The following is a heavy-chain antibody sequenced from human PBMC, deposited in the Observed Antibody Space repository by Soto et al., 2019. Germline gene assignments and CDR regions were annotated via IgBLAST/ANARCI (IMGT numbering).Heavy chain of an antibody. V-gene: IGHV3-30*18. CDR1: GFTFSSYG. J-gene: IGHJ4*02. Sequence: GGSLRLSCAASGFTFSSYGMHWVRQAPGKGLEWVAVISYDGSNKYYADSVKGRFTISRDNSKNTLYLQMNSLRAEDTAVYYCAKGPSSSSPFDYWGQGTLVTVSS. CDR2: ISYDGSNK. D-gene: IGHD6-6*01. CDR3: AKGPSSSSPFDY.